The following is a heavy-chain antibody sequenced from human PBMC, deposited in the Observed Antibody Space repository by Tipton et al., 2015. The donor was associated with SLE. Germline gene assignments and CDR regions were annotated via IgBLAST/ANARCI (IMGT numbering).Heavy chain of an antibody. CDR2: IRFDGSKK. D-gene: IGHD2-8*01. CDR1: GFTFSSYG. CDR3: AKGAGDIVLMVSEGSYFDH. V-gene: IGHV3-30*02. J-gene: IGHJ4*02. Sequence: SGFTFSSYGMHWVRQAPGKGLEWVAFIRFDGSKKSYADSVKGRFTISRDNSKNTLYLQMNSLRAEDTAVYYCAKGAGDIVLMVSEGSYFDHWGQGALVTVSS.